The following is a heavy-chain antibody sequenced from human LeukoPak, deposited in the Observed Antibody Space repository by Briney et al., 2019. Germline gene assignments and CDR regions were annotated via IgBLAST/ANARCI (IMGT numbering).Heavy chain of an antibody. J-gene: IGHJ1*01. CDR3: ARDQDRITMIVVVTPFQH. CDR1: GYTFTSYG. V-gene: IGHV1-18*01. D-gene: IGHD3-22*01. Sequence: ASVKVSCKASGYTFTSYGISWVRQAPGQGREWMGWISAYNGNTNYAQKLQGRVTMTTDTSTSTAYMELRSLRSDDTAVYYCARDQDRITMIVVVTPFQHWGQGTLVTVSS. CDR2: ISAYNGNT.